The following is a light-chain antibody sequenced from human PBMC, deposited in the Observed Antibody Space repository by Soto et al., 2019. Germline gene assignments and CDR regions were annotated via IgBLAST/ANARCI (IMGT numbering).Light chain of an antibody. V-gene: IGKV3-20*01. CDR3: QQYGSSPLT. CDR1: QSVSSSY. Sequence: EILLTQSPGTLSLSPGERATLSCRASQSVSSSYLAWYQQKPGQAPRLLIYGVSSRATGIPDRFSGSGADTDFTLTISGLEPEDFAVYYCQQYGSSPLTFGGGTKVDIK. CDR2: GVS. J-gene: IGKJ4*01.